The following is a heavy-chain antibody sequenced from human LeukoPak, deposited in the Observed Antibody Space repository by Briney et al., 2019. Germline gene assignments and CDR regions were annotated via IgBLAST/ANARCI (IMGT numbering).Heavy chain of an antibody. CDR3: ASIDDFWSGYPY. CDR1: GSTVSSNY. V-gene: IGHV3-53*01. D-gene: IGHD3-3*01. J-gene: IGHJ4*02. CDR2: IYSGGST. Sequence: PGGSLRLSCAASGSTVSSNYMSWVRQAPGKGLEWVSLIYSGGSTYYADSVKGRFAISRDNSKNTLYLQMNSLRAEDTAVYYCASIDDFWSGYPYWGQGTLVTVSS.